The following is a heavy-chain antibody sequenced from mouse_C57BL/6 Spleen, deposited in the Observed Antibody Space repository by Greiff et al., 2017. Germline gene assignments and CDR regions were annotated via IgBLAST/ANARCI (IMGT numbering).Heavy chain of an antibody. J-gene: IGHJ4*01. CDR3: ARHSTTDYYAMYY. Sequence: EVQVVESGGDLVKPGGSLKLSCAASGFTFSSYGMSWVSQTPDKRLEWVATISSGGSYTYYPDSVKGRFTISRDNSKNTLYLQMSSLKSEDTAMYYCARHSTTDYYAMYYWGPGTSVTVSS. V-gene: IGHV5-6*01. CDR1: GFTFSSYG. D-gene: IGHD1-1*01. CDR2: ISSGGSYT.